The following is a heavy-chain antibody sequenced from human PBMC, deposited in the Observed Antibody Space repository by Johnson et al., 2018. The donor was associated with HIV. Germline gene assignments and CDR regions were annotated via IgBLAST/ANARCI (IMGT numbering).Heavy chain of an antibody. D-gene: IGHD2-8*02. J-gene: IGHJ3*02. Sequence: VQLVESGGDLVQPGGSLRLSCIGSGFTFSHNWMSWVRQAPGKGLEWVSVIYSGGSTYYADSVKGRFTISRDHSENTLYLQMNSLRAEDTAVYYCARDDLRDTGAFDIWGQGTMVTVSS. CDR2: IYSGGST. CDR1: GFTFSHNW. CDR3: ARDDLRDTGAFDI. V-gene: IGHV3-66*02.